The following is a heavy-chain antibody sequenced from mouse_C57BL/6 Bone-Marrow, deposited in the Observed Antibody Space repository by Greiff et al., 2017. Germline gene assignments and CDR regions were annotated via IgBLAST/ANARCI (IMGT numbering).Heavy chain of an antibody. CDR3: ASTVVDWYFDV. J-gene: IGHJ1*03. CDR2: INPNNGGT. Sequence: EVQLQQSGPELVKPGASVKISCKASGYTFTDYYMNWVKQSHGKSLEWIGDINPNNGGTSYNQKFKGKATLTVDKSYSTAYMELRSLTSEDSAVYYGASTVVDWYFDVWGTGTTVTVSS. CDR1: GYTFTDYY. D-gene: IGHD1-1*01. V-gene: IGHV1-26*01.